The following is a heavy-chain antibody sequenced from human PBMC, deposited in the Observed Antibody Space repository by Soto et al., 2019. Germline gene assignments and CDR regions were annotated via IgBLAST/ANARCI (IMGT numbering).Heavy chain of an antibody. J-gene: IGHJ2*01. V-gene: IGHV3-23*01. Sequence: EVQLLESGGGLVQPGGSLRLSCAASGFTFSSYAMSWVRQAPGKGLEWVSAISGSGDSTYYADSVKGRFTISRDNSKNTPYLQMNSLRAEDTAVYYCAKRTVGWYFELWGRGTLVTVSS. CDR1: GFTFSSYA. D-gene: IGHD4-17*01. CDR2: ISGSGDST. CDR3: AKRTVGWYFEL.